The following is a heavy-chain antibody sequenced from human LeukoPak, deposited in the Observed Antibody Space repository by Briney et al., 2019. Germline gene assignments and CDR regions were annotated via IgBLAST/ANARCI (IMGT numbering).Heavy chain of an antibody. D-gene: IGHD6-19*01. J-gene: IGHJ4*02. CDR1: GGSTGSDY. V-gene: IGHV4-59*08. Sequence: SETLSLTCTVSGGSTGSDYWSWIRQPPGKGLEWIAYVYYSGVTSYNPSLQSRVTIAVDTSKNRFSLKLSSVTTADTAVYYCARHSASGWYYFEYWGQGTLVTVSS. CDR3: ARHSASGWYYFEY. CDR2: VYYSGVT.